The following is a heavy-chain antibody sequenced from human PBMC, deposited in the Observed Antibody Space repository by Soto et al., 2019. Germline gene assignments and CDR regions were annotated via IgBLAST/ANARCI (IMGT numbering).Heavy chain of an antibody. CDR2: IKSDGTST. CDR1: GFTFTSYW. J-gene: IGHJ4*02. Sequence: EVQLVESGGGLFQPGESLRLSCAASGFTFTSYWMDWVRQAPGKGLVWVSRIKSDGTSTSYADSVKGRFTISRDSAEHTLYLQMNSLRAEDTAVYYCASHSCWGGYWGQGTLVIVSS. CDR3: ASHSCWGGY. D-gene: IGHD6-19*01. V-gene: IGHV3-74*01.